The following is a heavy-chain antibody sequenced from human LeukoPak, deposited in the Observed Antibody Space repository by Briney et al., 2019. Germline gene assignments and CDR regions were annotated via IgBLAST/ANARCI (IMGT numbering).Heavy chain of an antibody. V-gene: IGHV3-53*01. Sequence: GGSLRLSCAASGFTVSSNYMSWVRQAPGKGLEWVSFIFSSGNTYYADSVKGRFTISRDNSKNTLYLQMNSLTAGDTAVYYCARDRAGGNSPYGYWGRGTLVTVSS. CDR1: GFTVSSNY. J-gene: IGHJ4*02. CDR2: IFSSGNT. D-gene: IGHD4-23*01. CDR3: ARDRAGGNSPYGY.